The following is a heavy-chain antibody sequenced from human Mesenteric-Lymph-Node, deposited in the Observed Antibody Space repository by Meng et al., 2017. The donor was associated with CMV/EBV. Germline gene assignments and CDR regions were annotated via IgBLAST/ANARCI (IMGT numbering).Heavy chain of an antibody. CDR2: IRFDGSKE. CDR3: ARGKRVAGGETGMDV. Sequence: GESLKISCAASGFTFSMYGMHWVRQAPGKGLEWMAFIRFDGSKEYYADSVKGRLTISRDNSDNTLFLQLNSLRPEDTAVYYCARGKRVAGGETGMDVWGQGTTVTVSS. V-gene: IGHV3-30*02. D-gene: IGHD6-19*01. CDR1: GFTFSMYG. J-gene: IGHJ6*02.